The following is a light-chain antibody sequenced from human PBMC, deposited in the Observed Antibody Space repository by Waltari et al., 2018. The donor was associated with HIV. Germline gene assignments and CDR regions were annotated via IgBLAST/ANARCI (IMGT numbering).Light chain of an antibody. J-gene: IGKJ4*01. V-gene: IGKV1-13*02. CDR1: QDIRTS. Sequence: AIQVTQYPSSLSASVGDRVFITCRTSQDIRTSLAWYQQRTGRAPQLLLSDASTLQSGVPSRFIGIGSGTTFTLNISRLHSEDFASYYCQQFSSFPLTFGGGTKIQIK. CDR2: DAS. CDR3: QQFSSFPLT.